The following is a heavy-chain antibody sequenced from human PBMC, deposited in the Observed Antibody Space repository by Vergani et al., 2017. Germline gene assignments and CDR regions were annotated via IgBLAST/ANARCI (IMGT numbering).Heavy chain of an antibody. D-gene: IGHD2-21*01. V-gene: IGHV3-15*07. J-gene: IGHJ6*02. CDR1: GFSFRNAW. Sequence: EVQLVESGGGIVKPGGSLRLSCVASGFSFRNAWMNWVRRTPGKGLEWVGRIKSTFDRGTTDYAAAVKGRFTISRDDSKNTLFLQMNGLKTEDIGVYYCTTDPRYCGDGSCYWLRDHHYYGMDVWGQGNTVTVFS. CDR3: TTDPRYCGDGSCYWLRDHHYYGMDV. CDR2: IKSTFDRGTT.